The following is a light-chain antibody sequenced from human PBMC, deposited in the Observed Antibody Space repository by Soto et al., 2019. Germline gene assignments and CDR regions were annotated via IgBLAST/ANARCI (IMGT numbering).Light chain of an antibody. CDR1: QSVSSSQ. V-gene: IGKV3-20*01. CDR3: QQYATSTRT. J-gene: IGKJ2*02. CDR2: GAS. Sequence: EIVLTQSPVTLSLSPGESATLACRASQSVSSSQVAWYQQKPGQDPRLLIYGASSRDTGIPDRFSGVGSETDCTLTINRLEPEDFAVYYCQQYATSTRTFGQANKLEIQ.